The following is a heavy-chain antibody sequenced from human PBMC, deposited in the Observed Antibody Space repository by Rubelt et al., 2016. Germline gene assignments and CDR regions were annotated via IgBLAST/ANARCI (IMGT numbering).Heavy chain of an antibody. Sequence: EVQVVESGGGSVQPGGSLRLSCAASGFTVSSNYMSWVRQAPGKGLEWLANVKDDGSKSYYVDSVKGRFTISRDNAKNSLYLQMKSLRAEDTAFYYCARDLSRIQLWIRHSPSSGHDYWGQGTLVIVSS. J-gene: IGHJ4*02. D-gene: IGHD6-25*01. CDR3: ARDLSRIQLWIRHSPSSGHDY. CDR2: VKDDGSKS. V-gene: IGHV3-7*01. CDR1: GFTVSSNY.